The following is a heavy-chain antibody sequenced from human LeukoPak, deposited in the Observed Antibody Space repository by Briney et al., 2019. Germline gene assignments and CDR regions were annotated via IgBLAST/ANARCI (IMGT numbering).Heavy chain of an antibody. CDR2: IHRDGRVT. CDR3: ARAQDTYNSLYFDY. V-gene: IGHV3-74*01. Sequence: GGSLRLSCAGSGFSFNNYWMHWVRQAPGKGLVWVSRIHRDGRVTTYADSVKGRFTISKDSARNTLYLHMNTLRVEDTAVYFCARAQDTYNSLYFDYWGQGALVTVSS. D-gene: IGHD5-24*01. J-gene: IGHJ4*02. CDR1: GFSFNNYW.